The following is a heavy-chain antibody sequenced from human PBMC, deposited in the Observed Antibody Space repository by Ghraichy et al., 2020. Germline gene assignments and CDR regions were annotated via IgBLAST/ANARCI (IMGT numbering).Heavy chain of an antibody. V-gene: IGHV4-39*01. CDR1: GGSISGGRYY. D-gene: IGHD3-10*01. CDR2: IFYSGNT. CDR3: ATQTYGSGNYFSAYFDS. J-gene: IGHJ4*02. Sequence: SETLSLTCIVSGGSISGGRYYWGWIRQPPGKGLEWIGSIFYSGNTYYNPSLESRVTISVDTSKNQFSLKLNSVTAADTAVYYCATQTYGSGNYFSAYFDSWGQGTLVTVSS.